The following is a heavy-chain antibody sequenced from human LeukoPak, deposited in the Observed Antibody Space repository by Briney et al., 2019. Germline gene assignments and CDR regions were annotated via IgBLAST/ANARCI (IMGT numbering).Heavy chain of an antibody. CDR3: AKAGYSSGWPFFDY. CDR1: GFSFDDYA. D-gene: IGHD6-19*01. J-gene: IGHJ4*02. Sequence: GGSLRLSCAASGFSFDDYAMLWVRQAPGKGREWVTHISGDGGSTYYADSVKGRFPISRDNSKNSLYLQMNSLRTEDTALYYCAKAGYSSGWPFFDYWGQGTLVTVSS. CDR2: ISGDGGST. V-gene: IGHV3-43*02.